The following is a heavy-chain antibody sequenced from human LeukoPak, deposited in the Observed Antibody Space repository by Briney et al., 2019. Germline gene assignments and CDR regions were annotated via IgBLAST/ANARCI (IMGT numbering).Heavy chain of an antibody. CDR3: ARAVGYDILTGYNRGWFFDL. Sequence: SETLSLTCAVYGGSFSGYYWSWIRQPPGKGLEWIGEINHSGSTNYNPSLKSRVTISVDTSKNQFSLKLSSVTAADTAVYYCARAVGYDILTGYNRGWFFDLWGLGTLVTVSS. V-gene: IGHV4-34*01. J-gene: IGHJ2*01. CDR2: INHSGST. CDR1: GGSFSGYY. D-gene: IGHD3-9*01.